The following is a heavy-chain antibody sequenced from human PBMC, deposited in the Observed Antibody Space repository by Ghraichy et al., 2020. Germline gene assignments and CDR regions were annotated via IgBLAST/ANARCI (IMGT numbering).Heavy chain of an antibody. D-gene: IGHD3-22*01. CDR1: GFTFSDHL. Sequence: GGSLRLSCAASGFTFSDHLLDWVRQAPGKGLEWVGRSTNKANSYTTHYAASVKGRFTISRDDAKNSLYLQMDSLRTDDTAVYYCALYYYDSRTDYYEDYWGQGTLVTVSS. CDR3: ALYYYDSRTDYYEDY. CDR2: STNKANSYTT. V-gene: IGHV3-72*01. J-gene: IGHJ4*02.